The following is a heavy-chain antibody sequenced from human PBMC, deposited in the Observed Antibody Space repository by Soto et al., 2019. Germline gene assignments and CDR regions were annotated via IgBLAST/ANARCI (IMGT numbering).Heavy chain of an antibody. V-gene: IGHV1-18*04. CDR2: ISPYNGTT. CDR1: GYTFTTYG. J-gene: IGHJ6*02. CDR3: ARYRERDTGLNVYSYLHVMYA. Sequence: QVPLVQSGGEVRKPGASVKVSCKASGYTFTTYGISWVRQAPGQGLEWMGWISPYNGTTNYAEKFQGAMTMTTDTATSTAYMDLRSLRSYDTAVYYCARYRERDTGLNVYSYLHVMYAWGQRTRVTVSS. D-gene: IGHD5-12*01.